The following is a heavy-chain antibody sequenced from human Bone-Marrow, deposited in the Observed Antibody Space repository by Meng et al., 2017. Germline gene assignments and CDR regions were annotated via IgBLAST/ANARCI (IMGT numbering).Heavy chain of an antibody. V-gene: IGHV3-21*01. CDR1: GFTVSSNY. J-gene: IGHJ4*02. Sequence: GGSLRLSCAASGFTVSSNYMSWVRQAPGKGLEWVSSISSSSSYIYYADSVKGRFTISRDNAKNSLDLQMNSLRAEDTAVYYCARAPRFTIFGVVRTAYYFDYWGQGNLVNGAS. CDR3: ARAPRFTIFGVVRTAYYFDY. CDR2: ISSSSSYI. D-gene: IGHD3-3*01.